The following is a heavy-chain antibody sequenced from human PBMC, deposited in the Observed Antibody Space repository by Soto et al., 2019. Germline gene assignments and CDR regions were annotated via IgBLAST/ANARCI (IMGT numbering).Heavy chain of an antibody. J-gene: IGHJ4*02. V-gene: IGHV3-30-3*01. Sequence: QVQLVESGGGVVQPGRSLRLSCAASGFTFSSYAMHWVRQAPGKGLEWVAVISYDGSNKYYADSVKGRFTISRDNSKNTLYLQMNRLRAEDTAVYYCARGPPHYDYGDYGQFDYWGQGTLVTVSS. CDR2: ISYDGSNK. CDR3: ARGPPHYDYGDYGQFDY. CDR1: GFTFSSYA. D-gene: IGHD4-17*01.